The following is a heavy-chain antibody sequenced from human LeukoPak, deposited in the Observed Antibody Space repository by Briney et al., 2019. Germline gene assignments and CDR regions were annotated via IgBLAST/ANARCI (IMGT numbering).Heavy chain of an antibody. J-gene: IGHJ4*02. CDR2: IYQTGDS. CDR3: ARHPSATPFDH. V-gene: IGHV4-59*08. Sequence: PSETLSLTCTVSGGSMINNYWSWIRQPPGKGLEWIGYIYQTGDSNHNPSLKSRVTISMDTSKNQLSLNPNSVTAADTAVYYCARHPSATPFDHWGQGTLVTVSS. CDR1: GGSMINNY. D-gene: IGHD2-15*01.